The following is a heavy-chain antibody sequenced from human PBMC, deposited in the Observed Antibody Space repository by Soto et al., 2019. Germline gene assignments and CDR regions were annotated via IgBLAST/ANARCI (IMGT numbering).Heavy chain of an antibody. D-gene: IGHD3-22*01. Sequence: QVQLQESGPGLVKPSQTLSLTCTVSGVSISSGGCYWRWIRQHPGKGMEWIGYIYYSGSTYYNPYLKSRVNISVDTSKTQFSLKLSSVTAADTAVYYCAREIYYDSGFFDYWGQGTLVTVSS. V-gene: IGHV4-31*03. CDR3: AREIYYDSGFFDY. CDR1: GVSISSGGCY. J-gene: IGHJ4*02. CDR2: IYYSGST.